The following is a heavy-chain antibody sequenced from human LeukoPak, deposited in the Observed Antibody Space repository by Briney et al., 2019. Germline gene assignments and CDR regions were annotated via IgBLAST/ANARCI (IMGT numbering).Heavy chain of an antibody. CDR2: IYYSGST. CDR3: ASWSTVTTFAFDY. V-gene: IGHV4-30-4*01. Sequence: SETLSLTCTVSGGSISSGDYYWSWIRQPPGKGLEWIGYIYYSGSTYYNPSLKSRVTISVDTSKNQFSLKLSSVTAADTAVYYCASWSTVTTFAFDYWGQGTLVTVSS. D-gene: IGHD4-17*01. J-gene: IGHJ4*02. CDR1: GGSISSGDYY.